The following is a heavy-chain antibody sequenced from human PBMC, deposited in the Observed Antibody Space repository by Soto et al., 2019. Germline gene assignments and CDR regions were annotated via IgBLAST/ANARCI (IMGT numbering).Heavy chain of an antibody. Sequence: QVQLVQSGAEVKKPVSSVKVSCKASGGTFSSYAISWVRQAPGQGLEWMGGIIPIFGTANYAQKFQGRVTITADESTSTAYMELSRLRSEDTAVYYCARSTWGYCSSTRCYTSNWFDPWGQGTLVTVSS. D-gene: IGHD2-2*02. V-gene: IGHV1-69*01. J-gene: IGHJ5*02. CDR1: GGTFSSYA. CDR3: ARSTWGYCSSTRCYTSNWFDP. CDR2: IIPIFGTA.